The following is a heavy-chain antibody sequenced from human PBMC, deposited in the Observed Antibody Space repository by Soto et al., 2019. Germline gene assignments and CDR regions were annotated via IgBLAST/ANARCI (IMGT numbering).Heavy chain of an antibody. D-gene: IGHD5-12*01. V-gene: IGHV3-74*01. J-gene: IGHJ4*02. CDR1: GFTFSNYW. CDR3: AGDGVATIDLDY. Sequence: GGSLRLSCTASGFTFSNYWMHWVRQAPGKGLVWVSRIDSDGSTTTYADSVKGRFTISRDNTKNTLYLQMNSLRSEDTAVYYCAGDGVATIDLDYWGQGTLVTVSS. CDR2: IDSDGSTT.